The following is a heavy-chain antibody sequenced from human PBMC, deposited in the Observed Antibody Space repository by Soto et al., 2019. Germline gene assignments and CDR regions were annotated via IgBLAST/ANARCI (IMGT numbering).Heavy chain of an antibody. CDR1: GLCVRNNY. CDR3: VRPLPSGRNYGMDV. J-gene: IGHJ6*02. Sequence: SGGSLRLSCTAYGLCVRNNYMSWFRQAPGMGLEWVSVIYNDGTTYYADSVKGRFTLSRDTSKNTLSLQMDSLRAEDTAVYYCVRPLPSGRNYGMDVWGQGTTVTVSS. D-gene: IGHD3-10*01. V-gene: IGHV3-53*01. CDR2: IYNDGTT.